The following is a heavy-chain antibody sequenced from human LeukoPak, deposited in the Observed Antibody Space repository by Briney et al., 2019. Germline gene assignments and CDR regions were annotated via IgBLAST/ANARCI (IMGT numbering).Heavy chain of an antibody. CDR2: IRYDGSNK. CDR1: GFTFSSYG. Sequence: GGSLRLSCAASGFTFSSYGMHWVRQAPGKGLEWVAFIRYDGSNKYYADSVKGRFTISRDNSKNTLYLQMSSLRVEDTAVYYCAKRVVVAGTSYYFDYWGQGTLVTVAS. V-gene: IGHV3-30*02. CDR3: AKRVVVAGTSYYFDY. D-gene: IGHD6-19*01. J-gene: IGHJ4*02.